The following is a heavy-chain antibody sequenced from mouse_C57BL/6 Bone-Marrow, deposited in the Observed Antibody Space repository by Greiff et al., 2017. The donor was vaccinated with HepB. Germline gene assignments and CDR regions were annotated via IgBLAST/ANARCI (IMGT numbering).Heavy chain of an antibody. D-gene: IGHD2-4*01. CDR1: GFTFSDYG. V-gene: IGHV5-17*01. J-gene: IGHJ4*01. Sequence: EVQLVESGGGLVKPGGSLKLSCAASGFTFSDYGMHWVRQAPEKGLEWVAYISSGSSTIYYADTVKGRFTISRDNAKNTLFLQMTSLRSEDTAMYYCARPHYDYDLYYAMDYWGQGTSVTVSS. CDR3: ARPHYDYDLYYAMDY. CDR2: ISSGSSTI.